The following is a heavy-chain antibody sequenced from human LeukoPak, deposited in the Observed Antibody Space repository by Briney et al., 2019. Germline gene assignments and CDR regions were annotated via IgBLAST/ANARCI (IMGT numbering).Heavy chain of an antibody. D-gene: IGHD6-19*01. CDR3: ARDSGSGSGWPIDY. CDR2: IYYSGST. V-gene: IGHV4-59*01. Sequence: PSETLSLTCTVSGGSISSYYWSWIRQPPGKGVEWIGYIYYSGSTNYNPSLKSRVTISVDTSKNQFSLKLSSVTAADTAVYYCARDSGSGSGWPIDYWGQGTLVTVSS. J-gene: IGHJ4*02. CDR1: GGSISSYY.